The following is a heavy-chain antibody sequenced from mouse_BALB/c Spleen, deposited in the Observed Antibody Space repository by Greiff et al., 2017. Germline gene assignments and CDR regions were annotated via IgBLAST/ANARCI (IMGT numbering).Heavy chain of an antibody. Sequence: DVKLVESGGGLVKPGGSLKLSCAASGFTFSSYAMSWVRQTPEKRLEWVASISSGGSTYYPDSVKGRFTISRDNARNILYLQMSSLRSEDTAMYYCARNGYFDYWGQGTTLTVSS. V-gene: IGHV5-6-5*01. CDR1: GFTFSSYA. CDR2: ISSGGST. CDR3: ARNGYFDY. J-gene: IGHJ2*01.